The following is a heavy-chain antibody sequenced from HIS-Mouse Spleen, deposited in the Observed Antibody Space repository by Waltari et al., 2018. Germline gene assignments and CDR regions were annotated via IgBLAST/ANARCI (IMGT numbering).Heavy chain of an antibody. D-gene: IGHD5-12*01. Sequence: QVQLQESGPGLVKHSETLSLTCTVSGYSISSGYYWGWIRQPPGKGLEWIGSIYHSGSTYYNPSLKSRVTISVDTSKNQFSLKLSSVTAADTAVYYCARVKVATIFDYWGQGTLVTVSS. CDR3: ARVKVATIFDY. J-gene: IGHJ4*02. V-gene: IGHV4-38-2*02. CDR1: GYSISSGYY. CDR2: IYHSGST.